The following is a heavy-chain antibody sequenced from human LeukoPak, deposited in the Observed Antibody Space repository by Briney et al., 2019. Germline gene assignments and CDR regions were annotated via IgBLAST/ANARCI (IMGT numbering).Heavy chain of an antibody. J-gene: IGHJ3*02. D-gene: IGHD3-22*01. V-gene: IGHV1-18*01. CDR2: ISAYNGNT. CDR1: VYTFTSYG. Sequence: ASVKVSCKASVYTFTSYGISWVRLAPGQGLEWMGWISAYNGNTNYAQKLQGKVTMTTDTSKVTAPRDPVSLRSDDTAVYYCARDRDYYDSSGNDASDIWGQGTMVTVSS. CDR3: ARDRDYYDSSGNDASDI.